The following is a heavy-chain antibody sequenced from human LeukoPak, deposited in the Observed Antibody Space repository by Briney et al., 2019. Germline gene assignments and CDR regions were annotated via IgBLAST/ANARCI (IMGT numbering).Heavy chain of an antibody. CDR1: GFTFSSYA. CDR3: AKEVIQLNNYYYGMDV. D-gene: IGHD4-4*01. J-gene: IGHJ6*02. CDR2: ISYDGSNK. V-gene: IGHV3-30*18. Sequence: GGSLRLSCAASGFTFSSYAMSWVRQAPGKGLEWVAVISYDGSNKYYADSVKGRFAISRDNSKNTLYLQMNSLRAEDTAVYYCAKEVIQLNNYYYGMDVWGQGTTVTVSS.